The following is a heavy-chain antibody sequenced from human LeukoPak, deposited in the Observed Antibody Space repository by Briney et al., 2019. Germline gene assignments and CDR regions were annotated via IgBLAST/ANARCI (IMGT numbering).Heavy chain of an antibody. CDR2: IYHSGST. D-gene: IGHD3-22*01. Sequence: SGTLSLTCAVSGGSISSSNWWSWVRQPPGKGLEWIGEIYHSGSTNYNPSLKSRVTISVDKSKNQFSLKLSSVTAADTAVYYCARAQYYYDKYYFDYWGQGTLVTVSS. CDR3: ARAQYYYDKYYFDY. V-gene: IGHV4-4*02. J-gene: IGHJ4*02. CDR1: GGSISSSNW.